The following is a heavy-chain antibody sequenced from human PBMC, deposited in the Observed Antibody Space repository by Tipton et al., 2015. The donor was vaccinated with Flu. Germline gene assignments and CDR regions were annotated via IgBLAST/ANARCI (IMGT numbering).Heavy chain of an antibody. CDR2: IYTSGST. D-gene: IGHD2-2*01. CDR1: GGSISSYY. Sequence: LRLSCTVSGGSISSYYWSWIRQPAGKGLEWIGRIYTSGSTNYNPSLKSRVTMSVDTSKNQFSLKLSSVTAADTAVYYCARDKRGDCSSTSCYLVYYYYGMDVWGQGTTVTVSS. V-gene: IGHV4-4*07. J-gene: IGHJ6*02. CDR3: ARDKRGDCSSTSCYLVYYYYGMDV.